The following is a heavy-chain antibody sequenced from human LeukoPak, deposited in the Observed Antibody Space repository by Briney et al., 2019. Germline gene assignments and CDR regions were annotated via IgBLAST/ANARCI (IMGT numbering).Heavy chain of an antibody. Sequence: PGGSLSLSCASSGFRFSDYWMTWVRQAPGEGLECVANIKTDGSEKYYPDSVKRRFTISRDNAKNLLYLQMNSMRVEDTAVYYCTRDLNHDSSGWGQGTLVTVSS. V-gene: IGHV3-7*01. CDR3: TRDLNHDSSG. CDR2: IKTDGSEK. CDR1: GFRFSDYW. D-gene: IGHD3-22*01. J-gene: IGHJ4*02.